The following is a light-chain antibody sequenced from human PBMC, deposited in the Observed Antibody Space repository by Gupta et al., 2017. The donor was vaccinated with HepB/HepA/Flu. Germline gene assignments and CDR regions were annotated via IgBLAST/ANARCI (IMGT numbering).Light chain of an antibody. J-gene: IGKJ3*01. CDR3: LQDASTPFT. Sequence: SKSTQSPSSLSASVGDRVTIPCLASQSISTYLNWYQQKPGKAPNLLIYTVSSVQSGVPSRFSGGGSGTDFTLTISRLQPEDFATYYCLQDASTPFTFGHGTKVDIK. CDR2: TVS. V-gene: IGKV1-39*01. CDR1: QSISTY.